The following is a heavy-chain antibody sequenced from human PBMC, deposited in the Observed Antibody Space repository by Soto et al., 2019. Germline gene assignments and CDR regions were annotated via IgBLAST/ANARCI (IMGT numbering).Heavy chain of an antibody. J-gene: IGHJ4*02. V-gene: IGHV4-39*01. D-gene: IGHD6-13*01. Sequence: SETLSLTCTVSGGSISSSSYYWGWIRQPPGKGLEWIGSIYYSGSTYYNPSLKSRVTISVDTSKNQFSLKLSSVTAADTAVYYCGSGSWYSLYFDYWGQGTLVTVSS. CDR2: IYYSGST. CDR1: GGSISSSSYY. CDR3: GSGSWYSLYFDY.